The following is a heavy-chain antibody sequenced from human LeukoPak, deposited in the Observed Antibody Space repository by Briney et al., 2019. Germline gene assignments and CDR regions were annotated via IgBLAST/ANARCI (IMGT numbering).Heavy chain of an antibody. Sequence: ASVKVSCKASGYTFTDYYIHWVRQAPGQGLEWMGWINSKSGGKHSIEKFQGRVTLTRDTSNSAAYMELSRLRSDDTAVYYCARDREYYYGSGASLPFDSWGQGTLVTVSS. J-gene: IGHJ4*02. V-gene: IGHV1-2*02. CDR1: GYTFTDYY. CDR3: ARDREYYYGSGASLPFDS. CDR2: INSKSGGK. D-gene: IGHD3-10*01.